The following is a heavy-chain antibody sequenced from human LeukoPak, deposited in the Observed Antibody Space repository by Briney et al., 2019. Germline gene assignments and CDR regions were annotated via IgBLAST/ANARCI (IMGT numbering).Heavy chain of an antibody. CDR3: ARVTGADYYYGMDV. Sequence: ASVKVSCKASGYTFTSYGISWVRQAPGQGLECMGWISGNNGNTNYAQKLQGRVTMTTDTSTSTAHMELRSLRSDDTAVYYCARVTGADYYYGMDVWGQGTTVTVSS. CDR1: GYTFTSYG. CDR2: ISGNNGNT. J-gene: IGHJ6*02. V-gene: IGHV1-18*01. D-gene: IGHD1-14*01.